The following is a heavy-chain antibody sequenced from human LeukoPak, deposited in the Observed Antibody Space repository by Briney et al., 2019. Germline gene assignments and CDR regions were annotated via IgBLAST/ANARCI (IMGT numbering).Heavy chain of an antibody. J-gene: IGHJ4*02. D-gene: IGHD3-22*01. V-gene: IGHV1-18*01. CDR2: ISAYNGNT. CDR1: GYTFTSYG. Sequence: ASVKVSCKASGYTFTSYGISWVRQAPGQGLEWMGWISAYNGNTNYAQKLQGRVTMTTDTSTSTAYMELRSLRSDDTAVYYCARDLGSGGGYYDSSGYLYWGQGTLVTVSS. CDR3: ARDLGSGGGYYDSSGYLY.